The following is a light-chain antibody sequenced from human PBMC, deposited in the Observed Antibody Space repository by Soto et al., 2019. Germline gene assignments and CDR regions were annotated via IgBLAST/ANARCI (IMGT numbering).Light chain of an antibody. CDR1: QSVSSN. Sequence: EMVMSQSPATLSVSPGERATLACRASQSVSSNLAWYQQKPGQAPRLLIYGASTRATGIRARISGSGSGAEFTLTPSGLQSEDFAVYYCQQYNKWPYTFGQGTNLEIK. CDR2: GAS. CDR3: QQYNKWPYT. J-gene: IGKJ2*01. V-gene: IGKV3-15*01.